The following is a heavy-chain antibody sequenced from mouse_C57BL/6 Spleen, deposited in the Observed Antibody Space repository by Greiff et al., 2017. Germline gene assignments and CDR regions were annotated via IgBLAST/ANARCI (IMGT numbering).Heavy chain of an antibody. V-gene: IGHV1-69*01. CDR2: IDPSDSYT. CDR1: GYTFTSYW. CDR3: ARDYGISPHYYALDY. Sequence: QVQLQQPGAELVMPGASVKLSCKASGYTFTSYWMHWVKQRPGQGLEWIGEIDPSDSYTNYNQKFKGKSTLTVDKSSSTAYMQRSSLTSEDSAVYYCARDYGISPHYYALDYWGQGTSVTVSS. J-gene: IGHJ4*01. D-gene: IGHD1-1*01.